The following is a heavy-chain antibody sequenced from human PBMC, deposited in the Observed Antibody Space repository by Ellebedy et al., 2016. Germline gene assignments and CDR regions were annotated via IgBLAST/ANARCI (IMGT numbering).Heavy chain of an antibody. D-gene: IGHD3-16*02. CDR3: ARQDRWRESGRYLSVWFDP. J-gene: IGHJ5*02. V-gene: IGHV4-59*08. CDR2: IYYSAST. CDR1: GGSVSGHP. Sequence: SETLSLTXTVSGGSVSGHPWSWIRQPPGKKLEWIGNIYYSASTYYNPSLKSRVTMSVDTSKNQFSLKLSSVTAADTAMYYCARQDRWRESGRYLSVWFDPWGQGTRVTVSS.